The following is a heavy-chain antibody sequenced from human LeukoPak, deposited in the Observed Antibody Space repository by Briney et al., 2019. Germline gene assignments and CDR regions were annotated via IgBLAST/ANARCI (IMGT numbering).Heavy chain of an antibody. D-gene: IGHD6-19*01. CDR1: GYDFAGYW. CDR3: ATSIAVAGIYFDY. CDR2: IYPGDSDT. J-gene: IGHJ4*02. V-gene: IGHV5-51*01. Sequence: GESLKISCQVSGYDFAGYWIAWVRRMPGKGLEWMGIIYPGDSDTRYSPSFQGQVTISADKSISTAYLQWSSLKASDTAMYYCATSIAVAGIYFDYWGQGTLVTVSS.